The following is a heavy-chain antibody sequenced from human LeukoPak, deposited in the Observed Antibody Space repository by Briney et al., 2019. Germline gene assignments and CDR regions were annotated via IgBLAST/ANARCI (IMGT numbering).Heavy chain of an antibody. Sequence: SQTLSLTCTVSGGSISSSSYYWGWIRQPPGKGLEWIGSIYYSGSTYYNLSLKSRVTISVDTSKNQFSLKLSSVTAADTAVYYCARVLRRIAVDPWGQGTLVTVSS. CDR3: ARVLRRIAVDP. V-gene: IGHV4-39*07. CDR1: GGSISSSSYY. D-gene: IGHD6-19*01. J-gene: IGHJ5*02. CDR2: IYYSGST.